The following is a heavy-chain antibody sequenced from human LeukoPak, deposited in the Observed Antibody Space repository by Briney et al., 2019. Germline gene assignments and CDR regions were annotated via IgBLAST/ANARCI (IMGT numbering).Heavy chain of an antibody. J-gene: IGHJ4*02. Sequence: SQTLSLTCTVSGDSISSADYYWTWIRQPPGKGLELVGFIYSSGSTKYNPSLKSRVTISVDTSKNQFSLKLSSVTAADTAVYYCNYYRAVAGKTPDYWGQGTLVTVSS. D-gene: IGHD6-19*01. CDR2: IYSSGST. CDR1: GDSISSADYY. CDR3: NYYRAVAGKTPDY. V-gene: IGHV4-30-4*03.